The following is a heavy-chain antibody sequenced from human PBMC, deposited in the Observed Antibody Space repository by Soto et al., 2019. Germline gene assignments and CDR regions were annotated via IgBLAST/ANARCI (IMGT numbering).Heavy chain of an antibody. V-gene: IGHV3-21*01. CDR3: ARDDGKAMAERYYYYYGMDV. CDR1: GFTFSSYS. Sequence: GESLKISCAASGFTFSSYSMNWVRQAPGKGLEWVSSISSSSSYIYYADSVKGRFTISRDNAKNSLYLQMNSLRAEDTAVYYCARDDGKAMAERYYYYYGMDVWGQGTTVTVSS. CDR2: ISSSSSYI. J-gene: IGHJ6*02. D-gene: IGHD5-18*01.